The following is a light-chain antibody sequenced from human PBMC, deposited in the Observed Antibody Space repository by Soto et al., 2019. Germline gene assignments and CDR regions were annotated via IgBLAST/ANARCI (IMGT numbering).Light chain of an antibody. CDR1: SSDVGGYNY. Sequence: QSALTQPRSVSGSPGQSVTISCTGTSSDVGGYNYVSWYQQHPGKAPKLMIYDVSKGPSGVPDRFSGSKSGNTASLTISGLQAEDEADYYCCSHAGSYTYVFGTGTKVTVL. CDR2: DVS. J-gene: IGLJ1*01. CDR3: CSHAGSYTYV. V-gene: IGLV2-11*01.